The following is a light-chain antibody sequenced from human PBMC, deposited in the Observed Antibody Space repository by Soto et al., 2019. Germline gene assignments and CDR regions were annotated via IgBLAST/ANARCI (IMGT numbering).Light chain of an antibody. V-gene: IGKV1-5*03. J-gene: IGKJ4*01. Sequence: DIQMTQSPSTLSASVGDRVTITCRASQSISSWLAWYQQKPGKAPKLLLYKASSLESGVPSRFSGSGSGTEFTLTISSLQPDDFATYYCQQYNSVSLLTFGGGTKVDIK. CDR2: KAS. CDR1: QSISSW. CDR3: QQYNSVSLLT.